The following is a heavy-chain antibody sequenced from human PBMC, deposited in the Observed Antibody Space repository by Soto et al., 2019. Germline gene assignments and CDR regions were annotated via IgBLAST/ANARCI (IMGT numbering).Heavy chain of an antibody. D-gene: IGHD1-1*01. CDR1: GQSFSGHS. CDR2: IKESGST. J-gene: IGHJ4*02. Sequence: QVQLQQLGAGLVKPSETLSLSCAVYGQSFSGHSWAWIRQPPGKGLEWIGEIKESGSTYYNPSLKSRVTISTDTSKNQFSLKLSSVSAADTAAYFCARGSGIVALPGELEDVKYDYWGQGTLVNVSS. V-gene: IGHV4-34*01. CDR3: ARGSGIVALPGELEDVKYDY.